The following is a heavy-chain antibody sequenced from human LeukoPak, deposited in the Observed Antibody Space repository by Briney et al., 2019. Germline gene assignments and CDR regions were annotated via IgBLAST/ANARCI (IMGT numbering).Heavy chain of an antibody. CDR2: VYDTGIT. D-gene: IGHD6-19*01. CDR1: GGSISGYY. Sequence: PSETLSLTCPVSGGSISGYYWSWIRQPPGKGLEWIGYVYDTGITEYNPSLRGRVTISIDTSKRQFSLMLRSVTAADTAVYYCARETTLTGYASGLGFNYWGQGTLVTVSS. V-gene: IGHV4-59*13. J-gene: IGHJ4*02. CDR3: ARETTLTGYASGLGFNY.